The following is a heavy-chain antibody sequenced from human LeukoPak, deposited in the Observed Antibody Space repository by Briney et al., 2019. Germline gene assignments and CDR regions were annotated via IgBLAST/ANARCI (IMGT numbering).Heavy chain of an antibody. CDR2: IKPKTDGGTT. Sequence: GGALRLSCAASGFTFTSAWMNWVRQVPGKGLEWVGHIKPKTDGGTTDYAAPVKGRFTISRDDSKSTLYLQMDSLKTEDTAVYYCTRGHYGRWGQGTLVTVS. CDR1: GFTFTSAW. D-gene: IGHD3-10*01. J-gene: IGHJ4*02. CDR3: TRGHYGR. V-gene: IGHV3-15*01.